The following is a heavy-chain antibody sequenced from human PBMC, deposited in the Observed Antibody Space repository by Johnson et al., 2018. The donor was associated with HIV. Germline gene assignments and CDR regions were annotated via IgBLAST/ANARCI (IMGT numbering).Heavy chain of an antibody. D-gene: IGHD1-26*01. CDR1: GFTFDDHG. CDR3: ARGAQWELLIDAFDI. V-gene: IGHV3-20*04. Sequence: VQLVETGGGLIQTGGSLRLSCAASGFTFDDHGMSWVRQAPGKGLEWISGINWNGGSTAYADSVKGRFTISRDNAKNYLYLQMNSLRAEETALYYCARGAQWELLIDAFDIWGQGTMVTVSS. J-gene: IGHJ3*02. CDR2: INWNGGST.